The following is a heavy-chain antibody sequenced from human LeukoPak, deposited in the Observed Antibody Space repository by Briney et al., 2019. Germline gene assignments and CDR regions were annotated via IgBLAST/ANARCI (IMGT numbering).Heavy chain of an antibody. V-gene: IGHV4-4*07. CDR3: ARGPVAGKNDAFDI. D-gene: IGHD6-19*01. CDR2: IYTSGST. Sequence: SETLSLTCTVSGGSISSYYWSWIRQPAGKGLEWIGRIYTSGSTNYNPSLKSRVTMSVDTSKNQFSLKLSSVTAADTAVYYCARGPVAGKNDAFDIWGQGTMVTVSS. CDR1: GGSISSYY. J-gene: IGHJ3*02.